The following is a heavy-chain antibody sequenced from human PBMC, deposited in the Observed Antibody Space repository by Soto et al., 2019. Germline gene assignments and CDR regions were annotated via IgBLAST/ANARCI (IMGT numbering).Heavy chain of an antibody. D-gene: IGHD2-21*02. Sequence: SETLSLTCAVSGGSISSGGYSWSWIRQPQGKGLEGIGYIYHSGSTYYNPSLKSRVTISVDRSKNQFSLKLSSVTAADTAVYYCAREDDLGAFDIWGQGTMVT. V-gene: IGHV4-30-2*01. CDR2: IYHSGST. CDR1: GGSISSGGYS. CDR3: AREDDLGAFDI. J-gene: IGHJ3*02.